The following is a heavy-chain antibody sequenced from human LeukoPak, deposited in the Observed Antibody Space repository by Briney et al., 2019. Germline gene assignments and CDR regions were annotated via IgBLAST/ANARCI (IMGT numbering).Heavy chain of an antibody. CDR3: VTEVSGSFPT. CDR1: GFTFSSYS. Sequence: GGSLRLSCAASGFTFSSYSLNWVRQAPGRGLEWVSSISSSSSYIYYADSVKGRFTISRDNAKNSLYLQMNSLKNEDTAVYYCVTEVSGSFPTWGQGTLVTVSS. CDR2: ISSSSSYI. J-gene: IGHJ4*02. V-gene: IGHV3-21*03. D-gene: IGHD1-26*01.